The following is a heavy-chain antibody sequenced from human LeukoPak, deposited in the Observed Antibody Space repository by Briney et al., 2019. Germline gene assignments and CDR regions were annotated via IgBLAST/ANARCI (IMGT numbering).Heavy chain of an antibody. J-gene: IGHJ3*02. D-gene: IGHD3-9*01. CDR1: GYTFTSYD. Sequence: ASVKVSCKASGYTFTSYDINWVRQATGQGLEWMRWMNPNSGNTGYAQKFQGRVTMTRNTSISTAYMELSSLRSEDTAVYYCARTSSPLGPYYDILTGLSGDDAFDIWGQGTMVTVSS. CDR2: MNPNSGNT. CDR3: ARTSSPLGPYYDILTGLSGDDAFDI. V-gene: IGHV1-8*01.